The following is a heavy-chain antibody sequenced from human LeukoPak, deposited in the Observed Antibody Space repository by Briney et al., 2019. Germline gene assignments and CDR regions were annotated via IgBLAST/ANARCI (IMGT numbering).Heavy chain of an antibody. CDR3: ARDVHGDYGSGWFDP. J-gene: IGHJ5*02. CDR2: IRYDGSNK. Sequence: PGGSLRLSCAASGFIFSSYGMHWVRQAPGKGLEWVAFIRYDGSNKYYAESVKGRFTISRDNSKNTLYLQMNSLRAEDTAVYYCARDVHGDYGSGWFDPWGQGTLVSVSS. V-gene: IGHV3-30*02. CDR1: GFIFSSYG. D-gene: IGHD4-17*01.